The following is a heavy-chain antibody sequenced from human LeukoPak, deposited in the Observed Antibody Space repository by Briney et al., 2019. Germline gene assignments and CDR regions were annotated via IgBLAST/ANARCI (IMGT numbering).Heavy chain of an antibody. CDR2: ISYDGSNK. Sequence: PGRSLRLSCAASGFTFSSYGMHWVRQAPGKGLEWVAVISYDGSNKYYADSVKGRFTISRDNSKNTLYLQMNSLRAEDTAVYYCAKAGYSGYDYSDYWGQGTLVTVSS. V-gene: IGHV3-30*18. D-gene: IGHD5-12*01. CDR1: GFTFSSYG. J-gene: IGHJ4*02. CDR3: AKAGYSGYDYSDY.